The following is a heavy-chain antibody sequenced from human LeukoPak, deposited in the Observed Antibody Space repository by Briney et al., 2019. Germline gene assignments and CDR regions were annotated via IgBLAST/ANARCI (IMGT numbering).Heavy chain of an antibody. D-gene: IGHD6-6*01. J-gene: IGHJ4*02. CDR3: ARELAAPALFDY. CDR2: IYTSGST. V-gene: IGHV4-61*02. CDR1: GVSITSGSYY. Sequence: PSQTLSLTCTVSGVSITSGSYYWGWIRQPAGKGLEWVGRIYTSGSTNYNPSLKRRVTISVDTSNNQFSLKLSSGTSGGTAVYYCARELAAPALFDYWGQGTLVTVSS.